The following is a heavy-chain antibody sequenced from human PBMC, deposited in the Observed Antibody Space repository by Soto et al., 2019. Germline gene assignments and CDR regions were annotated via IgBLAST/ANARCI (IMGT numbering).Heavy chain of an antibody. CDR1: GYTFTSYA. J-gene: IGHJ5*02. Sequence: ASVKVSCKASGYTFTSYAMHWVRQAPGQRLEWMGWINAGNGNTKYSQKFQGRVTITRDTSASTAYMELSSLRSEDTAVYYCARDQREWLQGHWFDPWGQGTLVTVSS. CDR2: INAGNGNT. D-gene: IGHD6-19*01. V-gene: IGHV1-3*01. CDR3: ARDQREWLQGHWFDP.